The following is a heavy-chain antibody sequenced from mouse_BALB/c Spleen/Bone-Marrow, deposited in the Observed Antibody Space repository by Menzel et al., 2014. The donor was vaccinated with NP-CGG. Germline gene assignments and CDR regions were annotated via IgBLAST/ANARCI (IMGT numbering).Heavy chain of an antibody. CDR2: IDPANGNT. V-gene: IGHV14-3*02. J-gene: IGHJ4*01. Sequence: EVQLQQSGAELVKPGASVKLSCTASGFNIKDTYMHWVKQRPEQGLERIGRIDPANGNTKYDRKFQGKATITADTSSNTAYLQLSSLTSEDTAVYYCARGYYDYVYAMDYWGQGTSVTVSS. CDR1: GFNIKDTY. D-gene: IGHD2-4*01. CDR3: ARGYYDYVYAMDY.